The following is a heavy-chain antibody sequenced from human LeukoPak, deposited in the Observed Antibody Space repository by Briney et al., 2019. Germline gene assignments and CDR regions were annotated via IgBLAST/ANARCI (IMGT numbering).Heavy chain of an antibody. CDR3: ATPPTVTRNY. CDR2: ISGSGGRT. Sequence: GGSLRLSCAASGFTFSNYWMSWVRQAPGKGLEWVSSISGSGGRTHYADSVRGRFTISRDNPKNTLYLQMDSLRAEDTAVYYCATPPTVTRNYWGQGTLVTVSS. D-gene: IGHD4-17*01. J-gene: IGHJ4*02. CDR1: GFTFSNYW. V-gene: IGHV3-23*01.